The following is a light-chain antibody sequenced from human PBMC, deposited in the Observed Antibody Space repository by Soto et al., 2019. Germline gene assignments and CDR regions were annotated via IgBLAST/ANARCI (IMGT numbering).Light chain of an antibody. CDR1: QSISSTY. Sequence: EVVLTQSPGTLSLSPGERATLSCRASQSISSTYLAWYQHKPGQAPRLLIFAASSRATGIPDRFSGSGSGTDFTLTISRLEPEDFAVYYCQQYYTSPWPFGRGTKVEIK. CDR3: QQYYTSPWP. V-gene: IGKV3-20*01. CDR2: AAS. J-gene: IGKJ1*01.